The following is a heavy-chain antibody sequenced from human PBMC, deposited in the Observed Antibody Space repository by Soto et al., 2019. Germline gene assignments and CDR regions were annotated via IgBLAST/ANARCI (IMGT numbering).Heavy chain of an antibody. CDR3: VRLGNIAAAGTSGRGYYYYGMDV. J-gene: IGHJ6*02. CDR1: GGTFSSYA. V-gene: IGHV1-69*12. CDR2: IIPIFGTA. Sequence: QVQLVQSGAEVKKPGSSVKVSCKASGGTFSSYAISWVRQAPGQGLEWMGGIIPIFGTANYAQKFQGRVTITADESTSTAYMELSSLRSEDTAVYYCVRLGNIAAAGTSGRGYYYYGMDVWGQGTTVTVSS. D-gene: IGHD6-13*01.